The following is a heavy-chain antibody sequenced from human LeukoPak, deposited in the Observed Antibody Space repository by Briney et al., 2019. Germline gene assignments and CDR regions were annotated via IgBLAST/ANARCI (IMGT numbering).Heavy chain of an antibody. J-gene: IGHJ4*02. CDR2: IIPTLGLA. Sequence: GASVKVSCEASGGTFSNYAISWVRQAPGQGLEWMGRIIPTLGLANYPQKFQGRLTITADKSTSTAYMKLSSLTSEDTAVYYCARDRRGSRPSYYFDYWGQGTLVTVSS. CDR1: GGTFSNYA. D-gene: IGHD3-16*01. CDR3: ARDRRGSRPSYYFDY. V-gene: IGHV1-69*04.